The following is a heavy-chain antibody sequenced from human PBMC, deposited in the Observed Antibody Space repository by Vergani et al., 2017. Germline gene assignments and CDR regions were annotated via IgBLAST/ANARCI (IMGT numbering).Heavy chain of an antibody. CDR2: IYPADSDT. D-gene: IGHD1-1*01. V-gene: IGHV5-51*01. CDR3: ARHTTYTDS. CDR1: EYSFGNYW. Sequence: EVELVQSGPEMRKPGESLKISCKGSEYSFGNYWIGWVRQMPGKGLEWMGIIYPADSDTRYSPSFQGQVTNSADKSISTAFLQWANMKASDTALYYCARHTTYTDSWGQGTLVTVSS. J-gene: IGHJ4*02.